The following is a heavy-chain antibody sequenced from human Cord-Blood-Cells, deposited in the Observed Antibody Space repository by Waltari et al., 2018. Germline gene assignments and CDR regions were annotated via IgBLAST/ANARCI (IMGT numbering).Heavy chain of an antibody. J-gene: IGHJ3*02. CDR3: AREWELLHAFDI. D-gene: IGHD1-26*01. V-gene: IGHV4-59*11. CDR1: GGSLSSHY. CDR2: IYYSGST. Sequence: QVQLQESGPGLVKPSETLSLTCPVSGGSLSSHYWSWIRQPPGKGLEWIGYIYYSGSTNYNPSLKSRVTISVDTSKNQFSLKLSSVTAADTSVYYCAREWELLHAFDIWGQGTMVTVSS.